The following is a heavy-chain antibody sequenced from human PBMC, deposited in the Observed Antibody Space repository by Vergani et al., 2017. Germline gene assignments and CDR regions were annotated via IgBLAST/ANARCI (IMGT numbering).Heavy chain of an antibody. CDR1: GFTLNTYG. CDR3: ANSVIAGNVGVAYFGMDV. J-gene: IGHJ6*02. Sequence: VQLLESGGGVVQPGGSLRLSCTLSGFTLNTYGIHWVRQAPGKGLEWVSFIRYDGSSEYYGDSVKGRFTISRDKSQNTVNLQMNSLRTEDTAVYFCANSVIAGNVGVAYFGMDVWGRGTTVTVSS. D-gene: IGHD2/OR15-2a*01. V-gene: IGHV3-30*02. CDR2: IRYDGSSE.